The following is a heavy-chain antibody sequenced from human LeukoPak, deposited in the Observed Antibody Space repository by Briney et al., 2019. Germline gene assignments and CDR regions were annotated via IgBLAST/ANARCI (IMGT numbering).Heavy chain of an antibody. Sequence: PGGSLRLSCAASGFTFSSYAMPWVRQGPSNWLKWVAVISYSRSNKYYADSVKGRFTISRDNSKNTLYLQMNSLRAEDTAVYYCAREQRRAISDAFDIWGQGTMVTVSS. CDR3: AREQRRAISDAFDI. V-gene: IGHV3-30*04. CDR2: ISYSRSNK. D-gene: IGHD3-3*01. J-gene: IGHJ3*02. CDR1: GFTFSSYA.